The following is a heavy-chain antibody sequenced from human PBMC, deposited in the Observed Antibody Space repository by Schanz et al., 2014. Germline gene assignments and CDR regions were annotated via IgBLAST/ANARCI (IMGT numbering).Heavy chain of an antibody. CDR1: GFTFSSNA. J-gene: IGHJ6*02. CDR3: ASSSYRLLSYYYAMDV. D-gene: IGHD1-26*01. CDR2: ITSNGGGT. V-gene: IGHV3-23*01. Sequence: EVQLLESGGGLVQPGGSLRLSCAASGFTFSSNAMCWVRQAPGKGLEWVSTITSNGGGTYYADSVKGRFTISRDNAENSLYLQMSSLRAEDTAVYYCASSSYRLLSYYYAMDVWGQGTTVTVSS.